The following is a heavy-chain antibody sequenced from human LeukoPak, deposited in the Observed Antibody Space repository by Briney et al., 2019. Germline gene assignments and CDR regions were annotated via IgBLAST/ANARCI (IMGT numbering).Heavy chain of an antibody. V-gene: IGHV1-69*06. J-gene: IGHJ3*02. D-gene: IGHD5-18*01. Sequence: SVKVSCKASGGTFSSYAISWVRQAPGQGLEWMGGIIPIFGTANYAQKFQGRVTITADKSTSTAYMELSSLRSEDTAVYYCARDTALTLHAFDIWGQGTMVTVSS. CDR2: IIPIFGTA. CDR3: ARDTALTLHAFDI. CDR1: GGTFSSYA.